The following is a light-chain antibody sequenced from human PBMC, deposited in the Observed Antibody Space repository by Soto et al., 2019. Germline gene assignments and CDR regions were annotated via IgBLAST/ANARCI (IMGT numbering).Light chain of an antibody. CDR2: DVS. V-gene: IGLV2-14*01. CDR3: SSYTSSSTVV. J-gene: IGLJ3*02. Sequence: QSALTQPASVSGSPGQSITTSCSGTSSDVGGYNSVSWYQQHPGKAPKVMIYDVSNRPSGVSDRFSGSKSGNTASLTISGLQAEDEADYYCSSYTSSSTVVFGGGTKVTVL. CDR1: SSDVGGYNS.